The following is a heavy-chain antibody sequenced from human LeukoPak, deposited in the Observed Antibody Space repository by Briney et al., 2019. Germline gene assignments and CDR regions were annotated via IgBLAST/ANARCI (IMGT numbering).Heavy chain of an antibody. J-gene: IGHJ4*02. Sequence: ASVKVSCKTSGGTFSSYAITWVRQTPGQGLEWMGWINTNTGNPTYAQGFTGRFVFSLDTSVSTAYLQISSLKAEDTAVYYCARVECSGGSCYSGQWGQGTLVTVSS. CDR3: ARVECSGGSCYSGQ. CDR2: INTNTGNP. V-gene: IGHV7-4-1*02. D-gene: IGHD2-15*01. CDR1: GGTFSSYA.